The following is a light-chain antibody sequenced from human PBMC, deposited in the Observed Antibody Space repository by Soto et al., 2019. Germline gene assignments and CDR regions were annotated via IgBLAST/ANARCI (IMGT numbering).Light chain of an antibody. J-gene: IGLJ1*01. CDR3: CSYAGSSTFYV. CDR1: SSDVGSYNL. Sequence: QSALTQPASVSGSPGQSITISCTGTSSDVGSYNLVSWYQQHPGKAPKLVIYEGTKRPSGVSNRFSGSKSGNTASLTISGVQAEDEADYYCCSYAGSSTFYVFGSGTKLTVL. V-gene: IGLV2-23*01. CDR2: EGT.